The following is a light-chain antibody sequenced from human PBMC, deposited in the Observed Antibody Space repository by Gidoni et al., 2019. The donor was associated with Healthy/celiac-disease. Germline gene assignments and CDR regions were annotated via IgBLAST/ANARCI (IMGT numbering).Light chain of an antibody. CDR2: DAS. Sequence: DIQMTQSPSSLSASVGDRVTITCQASPDISNYLNWYQQKPGKAPKLLIYDASNLETGVPSRFSGSGSGTDFTFTISSLQPEDIATYYCQQYDNLPFTFXXXTRLEIK. V-gene: IGKV1-33*01. CDR1: PDISNY. J-gene: IGKJ5*01. CDR3: QQYDNLPFT.